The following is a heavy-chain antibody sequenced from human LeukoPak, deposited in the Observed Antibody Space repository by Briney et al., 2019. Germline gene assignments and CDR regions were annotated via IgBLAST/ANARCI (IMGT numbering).Heavy chain of an antibody. Sequence: ASVKVSCKASGYTFTGYYMHWVRQARGQGLEWMGWINPNSGGTNYAQKFQGRVTMTRDTSISTAYMELSRLRSDDTAVYYCARKAGSGSYRSYGMDVWGQGTTVTVSS. CDR2: INPNSGGT. V-gene: IGHV1-2*02. CDR3: ARKAGSGSYRSYGMDV. J-gene: IGHJ6*02. CDR1: GYTFTGYY. D-gene: IGHD3-10*01.